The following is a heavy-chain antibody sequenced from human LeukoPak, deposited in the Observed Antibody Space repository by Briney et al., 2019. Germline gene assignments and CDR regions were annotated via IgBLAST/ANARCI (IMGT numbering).Heavy chain of an antibody. CDR3: ARDRGYCTGGSCSDYYYGLDV. CDR2: IIPIFGIT. Sequence: ASVKVSCKASGGTFSSYAISWVRQAPGQGLEWMGRIIPIFGITNYAQKFRGRVTITADKSTSTAYMGLSSLRSEDTAVYYCARDRGYCTGGSCSDYYYGLDVWGQGTTVTVSS. V-gene: IGHV1-69*04. D-gene: IGHD2-15*01. CDR1: GGTFSSYA. J-gene: IGHJ6*02.